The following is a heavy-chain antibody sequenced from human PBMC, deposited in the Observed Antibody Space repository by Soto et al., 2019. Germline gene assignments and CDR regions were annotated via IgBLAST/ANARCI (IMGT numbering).Heavy chain of an antibody. V-gene: IGHV3-21*01. CDR2: IGTSGSYI. CDR3: AMAGYCTNGVCYSYFYFGMDV. J-gene: IGHJ6*02. D-gene: IGHD2-8*01. Sequence: GGSLRLSCAVSGFIFSRYSMNWVRQAPGKGLEWVSSIGTSGSYIYDTDSVKGRFTISRDNTKDSLYLQMNSLRAEDTAVYYCAMAGYCTNGVCYSYFYFGMDVWGQGTTVTVSS. CDR1: GFIFSRYS.